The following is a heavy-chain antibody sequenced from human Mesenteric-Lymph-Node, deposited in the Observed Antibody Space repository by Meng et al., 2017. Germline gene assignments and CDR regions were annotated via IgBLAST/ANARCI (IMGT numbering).Heavy chain of an antibody. Sequence: ASVKVSCKASGYTFTNFYIHCVRQAPGQGLEWMGLINPSGGATNFAQKFQGRVTMTRDTSTSTVYMELSSLRSQDTAVYYCARDGGSSDWEVDAFDIWGQGTMVTVSS. CDR2: INPSGGAT. CDR1: GYTFTNFY. D-gene: IGHD6-19*01. CDR3: ARDGGSSDWEVDAFDI. J-gene: IGHJ3*02. V-gene: IGHV1-46*01.